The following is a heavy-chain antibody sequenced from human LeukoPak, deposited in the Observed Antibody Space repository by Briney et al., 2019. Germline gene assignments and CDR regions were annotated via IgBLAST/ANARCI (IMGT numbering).Heavy chain of an antibody. CDR1: GFTFSSYS. CDR2: ISSSSSYI. CDR3: AKGHSSGWYYFDY. V-gene: IGHV3-21*04. J-gene: IGHJ4*02. Sequence: GGSLRLSCAASGFTFSSYSMNWVRQAPGKGLEWVSSISSSSSYIYYADSVKGRFTISRDNAKNSLYLQMNSLRAEDTALYYCAKGHSSGWYYFDYWGQGTLVTVSS. D-gene: IGHD6-19*01.